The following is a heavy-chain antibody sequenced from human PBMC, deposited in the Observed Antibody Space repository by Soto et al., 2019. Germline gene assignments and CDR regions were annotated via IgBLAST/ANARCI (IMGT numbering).Heavy chain of an antibody. J-gene: IGHJ6*02. Sequence: GGSLRLSCAASGFTFSDYYMNWVRQAPGKGLEWISYITKSSRTIYYADSVKGRFTISRDNAKNSLYLQMNGLRAEDTAVYYCTRDHGYGYGMDVWGQGTTVTVSS. CDR3: TRDHGYGYGMDV. CDR2: ITKSSRTI. CDR1: GFTFSDYY. D-gene: IGHD5-12*01. V-gene: IGHV3-48*01.